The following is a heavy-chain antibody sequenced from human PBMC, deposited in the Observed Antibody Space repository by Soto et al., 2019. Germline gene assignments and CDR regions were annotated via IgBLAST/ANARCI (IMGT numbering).Heavy chain of an antibody. Sequence: ASVKLSSKASGLTFTSSALQWVRQAHGQRLEWMGWISAYNGNTNYAQKLQGRVTMTTDTSTNTAYMELRSLRSDDTAVYYCARDLLITIFGVVISADAFDIWGQGTMVTVSS. D-gene: IGHD3-3*01. J-gene: IGHJ3*02. CDR1: GLTFTSSA. CDR3: ARDLLITIFGVVISADAFDI. CDR2: ISAYNGNT. V-gene: IGHV1-18*01.